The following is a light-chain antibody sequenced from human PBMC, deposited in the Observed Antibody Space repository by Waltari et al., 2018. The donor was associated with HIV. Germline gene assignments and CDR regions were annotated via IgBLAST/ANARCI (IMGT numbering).Light chain of an antibody. CDR3: QQFNSYPT. V-gene: IGKV1-13*02. CDR1: QGISSA. J-gene: IGKJ4*01. Sequence: AIQLTQSPSSLSASVGDSVTITCRASQGISSALAWYQQKPGKAPKLLTYEASTLESGVPSRFSGSGSGTDFTLTISSLQPEDFATYYCQQFNSYPTFGGGTKVEIK. CDR2: EAS.